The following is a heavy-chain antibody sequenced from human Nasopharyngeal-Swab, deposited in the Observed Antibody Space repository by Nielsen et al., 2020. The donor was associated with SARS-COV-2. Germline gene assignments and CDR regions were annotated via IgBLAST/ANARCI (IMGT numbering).Heavy chain of an antibody. J-gene: IGHJ4*02. D-gene: IGHD5-18*01. CDR3: AREWDTAMVTDY. V-gene: IGHV1-2*02. CDR1: GYTFTGYY. CDR2: INPNSGGT. Sequence: ASVKVSCKASGYTFTGYYMHWVRQAPGQGLEWMGWINPNSGGTNYAQKFQGRVTMTRDTSISTAHMELSRLRSDDTAVYYCAREWDTAMVTDYWGQGTLVTVSS.